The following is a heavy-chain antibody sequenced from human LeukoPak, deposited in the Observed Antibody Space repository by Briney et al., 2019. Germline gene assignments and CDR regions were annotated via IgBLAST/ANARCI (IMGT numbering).Heavy chain of an antibody. D-gene: IGHD4-17*01. CDR1: GGSISIYY. V-gene: IGHV4-59*01. J-gene: IGHJ4*02. CDR3: ASETTVISQGGQN. CDR2: IYYSGST. Sequence: PPETLSLTCTLSGGSISIYYCGWIRQPPRKGLGWIGYIYYSGSTNYNPSLKSRVTISVDTAKNQFSLKLSSVTAADTAVYYCASETTVISQGGQNWGQGTLVTVSS.